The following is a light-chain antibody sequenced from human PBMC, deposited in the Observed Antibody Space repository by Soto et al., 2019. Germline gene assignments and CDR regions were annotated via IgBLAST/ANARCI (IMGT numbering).Light chain of an antibody. CDR3: QQYNDWPLT. Sequence: ETVTTQSPATLSVSPGERATLSCRASQSVSNTLAWYQQKPGLPPRLLIYDASRRATGIPARFSGSGSGTEFTLTISRLQSEDFAVYYCQQYNDWPLTFGQGTKVDIK. V-gene: IGKV3-15*01. CDR2: DAS. J-gene: IGKJ1*01. CDR1: QSVSNT.